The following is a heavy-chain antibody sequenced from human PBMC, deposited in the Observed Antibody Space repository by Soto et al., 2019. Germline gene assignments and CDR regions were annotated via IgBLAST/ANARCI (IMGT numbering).Heavy chain of an antibody. Sequence: QVQLVQSGAEEKKPGASVKVSCKASGYTFTSYAMHWARQAPGQRLEWMGWINAGNGNTKYSQKFQGRVTITRDTSASTAYMELSSLRSEDTAVYYCARDPNSGWAPFDYWGQGTLVTVSS. CDR3: ARDPNSGWAPFDY. J-gene: IGHJ4*02. V-gene: IGHV1-3*05. CDR2: INAGNGNT. D-gene: IGHD6-19*01. CDR1: GYTFTSYA.